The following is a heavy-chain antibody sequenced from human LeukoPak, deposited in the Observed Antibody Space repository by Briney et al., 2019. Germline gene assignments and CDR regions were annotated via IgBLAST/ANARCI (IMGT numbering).Heavy chain of an antibody. V-gene: IGHV4-61*02. Sequence: PSETLSLTCTVSGGSISSGSYYWSWIRQPAGKGLEWIGRIYTSGSTNYNPSLKSRVTISYTSKNQFSLKLNSVTAADTAVYYCARDGADRDCSGGGCYPTATARVFDYWGQGTLVTVSS. J-gene: IGHJ4*02. CDR2: IYTSGST. D-gene: IGHD2-15*01. CDR3: ARDGADRDCSGGGCYPTATARVFDY. CDR1: GGSISSGSYY.